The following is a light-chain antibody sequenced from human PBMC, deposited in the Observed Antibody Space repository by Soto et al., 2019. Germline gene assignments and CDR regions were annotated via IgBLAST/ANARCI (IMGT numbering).Light chain of an antibody. CDR2: DSN. J-gene: IGLJ1*01. CDR1: SSNIGPGRD. Sequence: QSVLTQPPSVAGAPGQRVTISCTGSSSNIGPGRDVHWYRQLPGAAPKFLISDSNHRPSGVPDRFSVSKSGASASLAITGLRAEDDGDYFCQSYGTSLSGPYVFGPATKLTVL. V-gene: IGLV1-40*01. CDR3: QSYGTSLSGPYV.